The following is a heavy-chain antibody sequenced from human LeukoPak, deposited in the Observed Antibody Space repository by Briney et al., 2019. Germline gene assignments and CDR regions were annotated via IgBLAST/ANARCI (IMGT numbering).Heavy chain of an antibody. V-gene: IGHV3-33*01. D-gene: IGHD3-10*01. CDR2: IWYDGSNK. J-gene: IGHJ6*02. CDR1: GFRFNSKG. Sequence: GGSLRLSCAASGFRFNSKGFHWVRQAPGKGLEWVAVIWYDGSNKYYEDSVRGRFTISRDNSRNTVSLQMNSLRAEDTAVYYCVRDSVGYYGSGDLGNGMDVWGQGTTVIVSS. CDR3: VRDSVGYYGSGDLGNGMDV.